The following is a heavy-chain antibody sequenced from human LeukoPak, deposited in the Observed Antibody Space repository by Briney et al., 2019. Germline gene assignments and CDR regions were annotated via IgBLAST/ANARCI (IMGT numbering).Heavy chain of an antibody. CDR3: ARSTSGYYYN. CDR2: IDPNDSDT. D-gene: IGHD3-3*01. J-gene: IGHJ4*02. V-gene: IGHV5-51*01. Sequence: GESLKISCKGSGYSFPSYWIAWVRQMPGKGLEWMGIIDPNDSDTRYNPSFQGQVTISADKSISTAYLQWSSLKASDTAMYFCARSTSGYYYNWGQGTLVTVSS. CDR1: GYSFPSYW.